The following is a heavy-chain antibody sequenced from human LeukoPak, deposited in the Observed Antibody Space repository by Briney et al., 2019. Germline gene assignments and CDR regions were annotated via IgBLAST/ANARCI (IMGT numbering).Heavy chain of an antibody. Sequence: GGSLRLSCAASGFTLSTYGRHWVGQTPAKGLEGVSSITTSHTYIYYADSVRGRFTISRDSDKNSLYLQMISLRAEDTAIYYCARGKGARHYDWLVKDYWGQGTLVTVSS. CDR1: GFTLSTYG. V-gene: IGHV3-21*01. CDR2: ITTSHTYI. D-gene: IGHD3-9*01. J-gene: IGHJ4*02. CDR3: ARGKGARHYDWLVKDY.